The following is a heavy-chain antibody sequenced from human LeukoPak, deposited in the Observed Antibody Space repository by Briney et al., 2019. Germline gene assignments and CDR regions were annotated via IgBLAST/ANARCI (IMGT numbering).Heavy chain of an antibody. V-gene: IGHV3-30*18. Sequence: GGSLRLSCAASKFTFSNYDMHCVRQAPGKGLEWVAVISYDGSNKYYADSVKGRFTISRDNSKNTLYLQMNSLRAEDTAVYYCAKGKGGAEQTAYWGQGTLVTVSS. D-gene: IGHD3-16*01. J-gene: IGHJ4*02. CDR1: KFTFSNYD. CDR3: AKGKGGAEQTAY. CDR2: ISYDGSNK.